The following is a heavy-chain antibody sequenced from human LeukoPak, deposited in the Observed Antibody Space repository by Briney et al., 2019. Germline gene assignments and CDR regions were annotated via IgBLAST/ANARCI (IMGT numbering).Heavy chain of an antibody. Sequence: GGSLRLSCAGSGFTVSSNYMSWVRQAPGKGLEWVSVIYTGGNTYYADSVKGRFTISRDNSKNALYLQMNSLRAEDTAVYYCARGLIYSPNWFDPWGQGTLVTVSS. V-gene: IGHV3-66*01. CDR3: ARGLIYSPNWFDP. CDR2: IYTGGNT. J-gene: IGHJ5*02. CDR1: GFTVSSNY. D-gene: IGHD4-11*01.